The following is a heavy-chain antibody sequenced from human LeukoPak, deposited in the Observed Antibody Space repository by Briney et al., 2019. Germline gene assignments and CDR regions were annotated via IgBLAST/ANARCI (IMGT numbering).Heavy chain of an antibody. CDR1: GGSISSYY. V-gene: IGHV4-59*01. Sequence: SETLSLTCTVPGGSISSYYWSWIRQPPGKGLEWIGYIYYSGSTNYNPSLKSRVTISVDTSKNQFSLKLSSVTAADTAVYYCARGLKSGIDPWGQGTLVTVSS. CDR2: IYYSGST. D-gene: IGHD3-10*01. CDR3: ARGLKSGIDP. J-gene: IGHJ5*02.